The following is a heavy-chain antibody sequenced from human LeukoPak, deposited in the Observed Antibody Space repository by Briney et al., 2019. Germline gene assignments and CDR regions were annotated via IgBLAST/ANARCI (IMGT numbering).Heavy chain of an antibody. CDR1: GYSISSGDY. Sequence: SETLSLTCTVSGYSISSGDYWGWIRQPPGKGLEWIGSIYYGGSTYYNPSLKSRVTISVDTSKNHFSLKLNSVTAADTAVYYCARPLYSSGWYSWGQGTLVTVSS. J-gene: IGHJ4*02. CDR3: ARPLYSSGWYS. CDR2: IYYGGST. V-gene: IGHV4-38-2*02. D-gene: IGHD6-19*01.